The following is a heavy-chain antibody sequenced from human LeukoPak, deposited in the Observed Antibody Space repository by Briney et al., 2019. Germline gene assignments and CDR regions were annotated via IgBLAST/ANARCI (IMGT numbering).Heavy chain of an antibody. V-gene: IGHV3-30*18. D-gene: IGHD3-3*02. J-gene: IGHJ6*02. CDR3: AKVEASTVSLSYGVDV. CDR2: ISYDGTNK. CDR1: GFTFNSFG. Sequence: GRSLRLSCAASGFTFNSFGMHWVRQAPGEGLEWVAVISYDGTNKYYADSVKGRFTISRDNAKNTLYLQMNSLRVEDTAVYYCAKVEASTVSLSYGVDVWGQGTTVTVSS.